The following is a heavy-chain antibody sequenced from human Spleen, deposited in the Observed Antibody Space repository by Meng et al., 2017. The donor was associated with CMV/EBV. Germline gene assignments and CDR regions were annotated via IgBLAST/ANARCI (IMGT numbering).Heavy chain of an antibody. Sequence: GGSLRLSCAASGFTFNKYWMHWVRQSPGKGLEWVSQTDPDGSATNYADSVKGRFTISRDNTKNTIYLQMNSLRAEDTAVYYCARIGTTAVGWGQGTLVTVSS. CDR2: TDPDGSAT. V-gene: IGHV3-74*01. J-gene: IGHJ4*02. CDR3: ARIGTTAVG. D-gene: IGHD1-1*01. CDR1: GFTFNKYW.